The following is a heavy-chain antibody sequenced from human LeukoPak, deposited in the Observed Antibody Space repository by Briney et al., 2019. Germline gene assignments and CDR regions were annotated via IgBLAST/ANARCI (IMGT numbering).Heavy chain of an antibody. CDR1: GGTFSSYA. CDR2: IIPIFGTA. V-gene: IGHV1-69*13. D-gene: IGHD2-2*01. J-gene: IGHJ4*02. CDR3: ARAYCSSTSCYHLDY. Sequence: SVKVSCKASGGTFSSYAISWVRQARGQGLEWMGGIIPIFGTANYAQKFQGRVTITADESTSTAYMELSSLRSEDTAVYYCARAYCSSTSCYHLDYWGQGTLVTVSS.